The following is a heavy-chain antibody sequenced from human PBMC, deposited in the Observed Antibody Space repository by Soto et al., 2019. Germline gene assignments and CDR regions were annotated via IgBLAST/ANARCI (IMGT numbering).Heavy chain of an antibody. J-gene: IGHJ4*01. Sequence: SGTLSLTSTVSGYCRSRGSYWAWIRQPPGKGPEWIASIYHGGTTFYNPSLKSRITISVDTSNNQFSLKLTSVTAADTAVYYCEMLHLMLVPGSTFHYSCHGTLVT. V-gene: IGHV4-38-2*02. CDR2: IYHGGTT. CDR1: GYCRSRGSY. CDR3: EMLHLMLVPGSTFHY. D-gene: IGHD3-16*01.